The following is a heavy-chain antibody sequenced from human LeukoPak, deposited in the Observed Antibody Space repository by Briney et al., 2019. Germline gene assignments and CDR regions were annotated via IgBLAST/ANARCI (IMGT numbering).Heavy chain of an antibody. CDR2: IYYSGST. V-gene: IGHV4-59*01. D-gene: IGHD1-26*01. CDR3: ARGVNSGYFDY. J-gene: IGHJ4*02. CDR1: GGSISSYY. Sequence: SETLSLTCTVSGGSISSYYWTWIRQPPGKGLEWIGYIYYSGSTNYNPSLKSRVTISVDTSKNQFSLKLTSVTAADTAVYYCARGVNSGYFDYCGLGTLVTVSS.